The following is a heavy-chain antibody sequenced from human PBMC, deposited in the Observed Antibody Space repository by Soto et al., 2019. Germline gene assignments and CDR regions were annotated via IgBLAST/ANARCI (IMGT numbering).Heavy chain of an antibody. D-gene: IGHD2-2*01. CDR2: ISSSSTYI. V-gene: IGHV3-21*01. CDR3: ARSDCTSTSCYVVWFDP. J-gene: IGHJ5*02. CDR1: GFNFSNYG. Sequence: EVQLVESGGGLVKPGGSQRISCTASGFNFSNYGMNWVRQAPGKGLEWVSSISSSSTYISYADSVKGRFTISRDNAENSVYLQMNSLRADDTAVYYCARSDCTSTSCYVVWFDPWGQGTLVTVSS.